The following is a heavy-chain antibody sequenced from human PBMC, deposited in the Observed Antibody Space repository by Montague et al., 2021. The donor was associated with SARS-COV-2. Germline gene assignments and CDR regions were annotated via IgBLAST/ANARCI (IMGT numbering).Heavy chain of an antibody. V-gene: IGHV4-59*13. J-gene: IGHJ4*02. CDR3: AGERDYRRNFDF. Sequence: SETLSLTCTVSGGSISSYYWSWIRQTPGKGLEWIADIYKNENSNXXPSLKSRVAISLDTSRTQIYLNMTSVTAADTAMYFCAGERDYRRNFDFWGQGALVSVSS. CDR1: GGSISSYY. D-gene: IGHD4-17*01. CDR2: IYKNENS.